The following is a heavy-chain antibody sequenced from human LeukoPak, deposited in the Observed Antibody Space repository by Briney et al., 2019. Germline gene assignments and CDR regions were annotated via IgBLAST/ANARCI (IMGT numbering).Heavy chain of an antibody. CDR2: TNLGGTT. Sequence: SSETLSLTCAVYGGSISGYYWSWIRQPPGKGLEWIGETNLGGTTNYNPSLKSRVTISVDTSKNQFSLNLSSVTAADTAVYYCARRYCSGGSCYPRHFDFWGQGTLVTVSS. CDR1: GGSISGYY. V-gene: IGHV4-34*01. D-gene: IGHD2-15*01. CDR3: ARRYCSGGSCYPRHFDF. J-gene: IGHJ4*02.